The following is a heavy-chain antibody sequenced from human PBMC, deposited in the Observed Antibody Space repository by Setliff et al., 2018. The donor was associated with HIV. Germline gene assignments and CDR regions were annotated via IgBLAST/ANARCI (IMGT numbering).Heavy chain of an antibody. CDR2: MSIHGNVI. V-gene: IGHV3-30*03. CDR3: ARDPTVGSPDYFDF. CDR1: GFTFDSYV. D-gene: IGHD1-26*01. J-gene: IGHJ4*02. Sequence: PGGSLRLSCAATGFTFDSYVLHGVRQAPGKGLEWVAVMSIHGNVIIYADSVEGRFTISRDNSRNRLFLQMNSLRVEDTAVYYCARDPTVGSPDYFDFWGQGTLVTVSS.